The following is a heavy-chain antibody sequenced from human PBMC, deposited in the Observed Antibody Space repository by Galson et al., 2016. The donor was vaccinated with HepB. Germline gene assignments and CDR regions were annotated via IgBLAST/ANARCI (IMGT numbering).Heavy chain of an antibody. Sequence: SLRLSCAASGFSFSTYTMGWVRQAPGKGLEWVSTFDFHTGWTLYADSVKGLFTISRDTSKNTLYLQMNSLRVEGTAIYYCSKAYSGGSPYRAFDFRGQGTVVTVSP. D-gene: IGHD2-15*01. CDR1: GFSFSTYT. V-gene: IGHV3-23*01. CDR2: FDFHTGWT. CDR3: SKAYSGGSPYRAFDF. J-gene: IGHJ3*01.